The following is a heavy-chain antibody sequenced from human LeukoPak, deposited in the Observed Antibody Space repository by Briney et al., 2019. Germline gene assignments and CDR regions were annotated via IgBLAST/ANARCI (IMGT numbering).Heavy chain of an antibody. Sequence: ASVKVSCKASGYTFTSYDINWVRQATGQGLGWVGWMYPNSGNTGYAQKFQGRATMTRNTSISTVYMELSSLRSEDTAVYYCARVSTYFGVVTDFDYWGQGTLVTVSS. CDR1: GYTFTSYD. CDR2: MYPNSGNT. J-gene: IGHJ4*02. D-gene: IGHD3-3*01. CDR3: ARVSTYFGVVTDFDY. V-gene: IGHV1-8*01.